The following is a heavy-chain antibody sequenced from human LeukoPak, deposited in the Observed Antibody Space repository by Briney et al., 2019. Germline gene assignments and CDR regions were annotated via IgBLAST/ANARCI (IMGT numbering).Heavy chain of an antibody. D-gene: IGHD5-12*01. CDR3: ARDGYIVATTPTDWFDP. Sequence: ASVKVSCKASGYTFTSYYMHWVRQAPGQGLEWMGIVNPSGGSTSYAQKFQGRVTMTRDTSTSTVYMELSSLRSEDTAVYYCARDGYIVATTPTDWFDPWGQGTLVTVSS. CDR2: VNPSGGST. J-gene: IGHJ5*02. CDR1: GYTFTSYY. V-gene: IGHV1-46*01.